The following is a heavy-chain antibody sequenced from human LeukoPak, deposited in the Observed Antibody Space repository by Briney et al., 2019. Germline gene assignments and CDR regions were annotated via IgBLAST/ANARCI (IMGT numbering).Heavy chain of an antibody. CDR3: ARGGMGSYDSSGHPDY. D-gene: IGHD3-22*01. Sequence: SETLFLTCTVSGGSISSYYWSWIRQPPGKGLEWIGYIYYSGSTNYNPSLKSRVTISVDTSKNQFSLKLSSVTAADTAVYYCARGGMGSYDSSGHPDYWGQGTLVTVSS. CDR2: IYYSGST. V-gene: IGHV4-59*01. J-gene: IGHJ4*02. CDR1: GGSISSYY.